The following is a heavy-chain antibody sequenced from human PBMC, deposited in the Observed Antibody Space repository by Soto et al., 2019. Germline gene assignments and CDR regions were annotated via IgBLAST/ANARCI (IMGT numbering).Heavy chain of an antibody. J-gene: IGHJ5*02. CDR1: GGSISSSSYY. CDR3: ARHGRFDIVVVRGFDP. D-gene: IGHD2-2*01. Sequence: SETLSLTCTVSGGSISSSSYYWGWIRQPPGKGLEWIGSIYYSGSTYYNPSLKSRVTISVDTSKNQFSLKLSSVTAADTAVYYCARHGRFDIVVVRGFDPWGQGTLVTVSS. V-gene: IGHV4-39*01. CDR2: IYYSGST.